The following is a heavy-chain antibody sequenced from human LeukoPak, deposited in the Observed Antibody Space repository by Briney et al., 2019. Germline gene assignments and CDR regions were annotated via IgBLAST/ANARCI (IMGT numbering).Heavy chain of an antibody. CDR2: IYYSGST. V-gene: IGHV4-39*01. D-gene: IGHD3-10*01. CDR1: GGSISSSSYY. J-gene: IGHJ4*02. Sequence: PSETLSLTCTVSGGSISSSSYYWGWIRQPPGKGLEWIGSIYYSGSTYYNPSLKSRVTISVDTSKNQFSLKLSSVTAADTAVYYCARRITMVRLYYFDYWGQGTLVTVSS. CDR3: ARRITMVRLYYFDY.